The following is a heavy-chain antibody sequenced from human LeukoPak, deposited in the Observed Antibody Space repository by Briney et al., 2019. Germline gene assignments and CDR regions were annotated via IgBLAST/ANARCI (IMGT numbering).Heavy chain of an antibody. Sequence: SETLSLTCTVSGGSISSSSYYWGWIRQPPGKGLEWIGSIYYSGSTYYNPSLKSRVTISVDTSKNQFSLKLSSVTAADTAVYYCASPVGYGSGSYLYAFDIWGQRTMVTVSS. V-gene: IGHV4-39*01. D-gene: IGHD3-10*01. CDR2: IYYSGST. CDR3: ASPVGYGSGSYLYAFDI. CDR1: GGSISSSSYY. J-gene: IGHJ3*02.